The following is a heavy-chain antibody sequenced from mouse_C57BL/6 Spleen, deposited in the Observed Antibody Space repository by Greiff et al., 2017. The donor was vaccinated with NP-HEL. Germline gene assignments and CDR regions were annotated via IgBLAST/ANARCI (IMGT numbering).Heavy chain of an antibody. CDR3: AKNGRDAMDD. V-gene: IGHV2-5*01. CDR2: IWRGGST. J-gene: IGHJ4*01. Sequence: VKLMESGPGLVQPSQSLSITCTVSGFSLTSYGVHWVRQSPGKGLEWLGVIWRGGSTDYNAAFMSRLGITKDNSKSQILLKMNSTEADDTAIYSCAKNGRDAMDDWGQGTSVTVSS. CDR1: GFSLTSYG.